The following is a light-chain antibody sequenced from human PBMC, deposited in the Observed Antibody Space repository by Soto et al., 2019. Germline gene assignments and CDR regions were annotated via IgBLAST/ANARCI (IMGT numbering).Light chain of an antibody. J-gene: IGLJ3*02. CDR2: EVN. CDR1: TSDVGSYDY. Sequence: SALTQPPSVSGSPGQSITVSCTGTTSDVGSYDYVSWYQHHPDKAPKLIISEVNKRPSGISNRFSGSKSGNTASLTISGLQAEDEADYYCIAYTMNSILLFGGGTKVTVL. CDR3: IAYTMNSILL. V-gene: IGLV2-14*01.